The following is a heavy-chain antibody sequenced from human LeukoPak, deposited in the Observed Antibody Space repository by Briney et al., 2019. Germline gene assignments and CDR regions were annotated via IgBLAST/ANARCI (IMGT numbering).Heavy chain of an antibody. V-gene: IGHV3-7*01. J-gene: IGHJ6*04. CDR1: GFTFSSYW. D-gene: IGHD6-6*01. CDR2: MNQGGNEI. CDR3: ARDSNEYSSPPDV. Sequence: PGGSLRLSCAASGFTFSSYWMSWVRQAPGKGLEWVANMNQGGNEIYYVDSLKGRFTISRDNAKNSLYLQMNSLRADDTAVYYCARDSNEYSSPPDVWGKGTTVTVSS.